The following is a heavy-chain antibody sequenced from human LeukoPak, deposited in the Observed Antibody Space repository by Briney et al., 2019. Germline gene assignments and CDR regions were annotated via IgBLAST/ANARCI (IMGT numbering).Heavy chain of an antibody. D-gene: IGHD3-22*01. CDR2: IGGSGGST. CDR3: AKGKAYYYDASGQYFDY. J-gene: IGHJ4*02. Sequence: GGSLRLSCAASGFTFSNYAMSWVRQAPGKGLEWVSAIGGSGGSTYYADSVKGRFTISRDNSKNTLYLQMNSLRAEDTAVYYCAKGKAYYYDASGQYFDYWGQGTLVTVSS. V-gene: IGHV3-23*01. CDR1: GFTFSNYA.